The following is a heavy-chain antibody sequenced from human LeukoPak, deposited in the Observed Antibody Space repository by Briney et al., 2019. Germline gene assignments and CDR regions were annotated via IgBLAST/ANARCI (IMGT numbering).Heavy chain of an antibody. CDR1: GGTLSSYA. D-gene: IGHD2-2*01. V-gene: IGHV7-4-1*02. J-gene: IGHJ4*02. CDR3: ATSLGYCSSTSCPLWY. CDR2: INTNTGNP. Sequence: GASVKVSCKASGGTLSSYAISWVRQAPGQGLEWMGWINTNTGNPTYAPAFTGRFAFFLDTSVSTAYLQISSLKVADTAVYYCATSLGYCSSTSCPLWYWGQGTLVTVSS.